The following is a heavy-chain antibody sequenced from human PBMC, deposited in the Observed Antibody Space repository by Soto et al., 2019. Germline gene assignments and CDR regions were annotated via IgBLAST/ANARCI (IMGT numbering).Heavy chain of an antibody. J-gene: IGHJ5*02. CDR3: AREGGLGYCSSTSCYTSNWFDP. D-gene: IGHD2-2*02. V-gene: IGHV6-1*01. CDR2: TYYRSKWYN. Sequence: PSHTLSLTCAISGYSVASNSAAWNLIRQSPSRGLEWLGRTYYRSKWYNDYAVSVKSRITINPDTSKNQFSLQLNSVTPEDTAVYYCAREGGLGYCSSTSCYTSNWFDPWGQGTLVTVSS. CDR1: GYSVASNSAA.